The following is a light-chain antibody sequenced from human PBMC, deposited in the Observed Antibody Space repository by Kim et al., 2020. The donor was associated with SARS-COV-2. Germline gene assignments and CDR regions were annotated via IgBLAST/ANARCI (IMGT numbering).Light chain of an antibody. CDR2: KVS. J-gene: IGKJ4*01. CDR3: IYGTYWPPSFT. Sequence: DVIMTQSPLSLPVTLGQPASISCRSSQSLVFSDGKTYLNWFHQRPGQSPRRLIYKVSNRDSGVPDRFSGSGSGTDFTLKISRVEAEDVGVYYCIYGTYWPPSFTFGGGTKVDIK. V-gene: IGKV2-30*01. CDR1: QSLVFSDGKTY.